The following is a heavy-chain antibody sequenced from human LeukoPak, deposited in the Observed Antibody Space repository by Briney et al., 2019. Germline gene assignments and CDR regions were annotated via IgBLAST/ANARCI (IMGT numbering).Heavy chain of an antibody. CDR3: ARRCGGSCFYAFDI. Sequence: GGSLRLSCAASGFTVSSNYMSWVRQAPGKGLEWVSVIYSGGSTYYADSVKGRFTISRDNSKNTLYLQMNSLRAEDTAVYYCARRCGGSCFYAFDIWGQGTMVTVS. CDR1: GFTVSSNY. D-gene: IGHD2-15*01. V-gene: IGHV3-66*01. CDR2: IYSGGST. J-gene: IGHJ3*02.